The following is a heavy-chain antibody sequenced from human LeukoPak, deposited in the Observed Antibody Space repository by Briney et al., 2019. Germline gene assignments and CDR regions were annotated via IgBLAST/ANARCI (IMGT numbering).Heavy chain of an antibody. D-gene: IGHD5-24*01. CDR1: GGSFSGYY. CDR2: INHSGST. CDR3: ARGSRDGYKDDPFDY. Sequence: PSETLSLTCAVYGGSFSGYYWSWIRQPPGKGLEWIGEINHSGSTNYNPSLKSRVTISVDTSKNQFSLKLSSVTAADTAVYYCARGSRDGYKDDPFDYWGQGTLVTVSS. J-gene: IGHJ4*02. V-gene: IGHV4-34*01.